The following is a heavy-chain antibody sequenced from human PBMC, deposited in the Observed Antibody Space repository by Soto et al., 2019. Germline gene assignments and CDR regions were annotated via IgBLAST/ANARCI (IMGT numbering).Heavy chain of an antibody. CDR3: ARAKVYYGSGSYYMSGYYYMDV. J-gene: IGHJ6*03. Sequence: SGALSRTCAFYGGSFSGYYCSWIRPPQGKWLEWIGEINHSGSTNYNPSLKSRVTISVDTSKNQFSLKLSSVTAADTAVYYCARAKVYYGSGSYYMSGYYYMDVWGKGTTVTVSS. D-gene: IGHD3-10*01. CDR1: GGSFSGYY. V-gene: IGHV4-34*01. CDR2: INHSGST.